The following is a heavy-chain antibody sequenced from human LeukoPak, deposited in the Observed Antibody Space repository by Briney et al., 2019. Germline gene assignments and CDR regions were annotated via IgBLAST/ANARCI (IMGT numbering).Heavy chain of an antibody. J-gene: IGHJ6*03. CDR2: ISSSGSNI. V-gene: IGHV3-48*03. CDR1: GFTFSSYE. CDR3: ARGRSSGYYYYMDV. D-gene: IGHD3-10*01. Sequence: GGSLRLSCAASGFTFSSYEMNWVRQAPGKGLEWVSYISSSGSNIYYADSVKGRFTISRDNAENSLYLQMNSLRAEDTAVYYCARGRSSGYYYYMDVWGKGTTVTISS.